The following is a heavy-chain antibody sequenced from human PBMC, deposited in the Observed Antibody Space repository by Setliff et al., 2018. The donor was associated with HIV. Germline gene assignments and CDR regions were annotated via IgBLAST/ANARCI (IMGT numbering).Heavy chain of an antibody. CDR1: GFTFSYYG. Sequence: HRGSLRLSCAASGFTFSYYGMHWVRQAPGKGLEWVAVTWSDGNKRYYADSVKGRFTISRDNSKNTVYLQMDSLRAEDTAVYYCARDDDATSHYSRFDYWGQGTPVTVSS. D-gene: IGHD1-26*01. CDR3: ARDDDATSHYSRFDY. J-gene: IGHJ4*02. V-gene: IGHV3-33*01. CDR2: TWSDGNKR.